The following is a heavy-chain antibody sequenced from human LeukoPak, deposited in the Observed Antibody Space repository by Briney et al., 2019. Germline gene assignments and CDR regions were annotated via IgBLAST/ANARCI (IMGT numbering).Heavy chain of an antibody. Sequence: GGSLRVSCAASGFSFSSYSMNWVRQAPGKGLEWVSYISSSSSTIYYADSVKGRFTISRDNAKNSLYLQMNSLRDEDTAVYYCARDNYDFWSGYSAHMDVWGKGTTVTVSS. J-gene: IGHJ6*04. CDR1: GFSFSSYS. D-gene: IGHD3-3*01. CDR2: ISSSSSTI. V-gene: IGHV3-48*02. CDR3: ARDNYDFWSGYSAHMDV.